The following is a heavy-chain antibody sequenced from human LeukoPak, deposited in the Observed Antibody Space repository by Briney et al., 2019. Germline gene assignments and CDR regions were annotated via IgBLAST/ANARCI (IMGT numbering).Heavy chain of an antibody. CDR2: IYYSGST. V-gene: IGHV4-59*01. J-gene: IGHJ5*02. Sequence: SETLSLTCTVSGGSISSYYWSWIRQPAGKGLEWIGYIYYSGSTNYNPPLKSRVTISVDTSKNQFSLKLTSVTAADTAVYFCARGGYYGSGNDFRFDPWGQGTLVTVSS. CDR3: ARGGYYGSGNDFRFDP. D-gene: IGHD3-10*01. CDR1: GGSISSYY.